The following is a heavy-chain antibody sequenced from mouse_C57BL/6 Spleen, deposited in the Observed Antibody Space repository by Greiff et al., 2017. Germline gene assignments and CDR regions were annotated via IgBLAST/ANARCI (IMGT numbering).Heavy chain of an antibody. CDR2: IDPETGGT. Sequence: QVQLQQSGAELVRPGASVTLSCKASGYTFTDYEMHWVKQTPVHGLEWIGAIDPETGGTAYNQKVKGKAILTADKSSSTAYMVLRSLTSGDSAVYYCTRWGLRSGFAYWGQGTLVTVSA. J-gene: IGHJ3*01. CDR3: TRWGLRSGFAY. D-gene: IGHD1-1*01. V-gene: IGHV1-15*01. CDR1: GYTFTDYE.